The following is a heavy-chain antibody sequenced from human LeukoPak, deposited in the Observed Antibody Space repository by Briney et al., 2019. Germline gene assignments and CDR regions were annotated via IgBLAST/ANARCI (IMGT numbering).Heavy chain of an antibody. D-gene: IGHD6-19*01. V-gene: IGHV4-30-4*08. J-gene: IGHJ4*02. Sequence: TSQTLSLTCTVSGGSISSGDYYWSWIRQPPGKGLEWIGYIYYSGSTYYNPSLKSRVTISVDTSKNQFSLKLSSVTAADTAVYYCARTSIAVAGTFDYWGQGTLVTVSS. CDR3: ARTSIAVAGTFDY. CDR2: IYYSGST. CDR1: GGSISSGDYY.